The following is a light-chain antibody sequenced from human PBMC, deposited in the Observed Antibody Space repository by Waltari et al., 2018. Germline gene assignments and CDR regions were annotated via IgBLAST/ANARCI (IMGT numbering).Light chain of an antibody. CDR1: SPNIGSNY. Sequence: QSVLPQPPSASGTPGQRVTISCSGTSPNIGSNYVYWYHQPPGTAPKLLIYRNKQRPSGVPDRFSGSKSGTSASLAISGLRSEGEADYYCAVWDDSLSGRVFGGGTKLTVL. J-gene: IGLJ3*02. CDR3: AVWDDSLSGRV. CDR2: RNK. V-gene: IGLV1-47*01.